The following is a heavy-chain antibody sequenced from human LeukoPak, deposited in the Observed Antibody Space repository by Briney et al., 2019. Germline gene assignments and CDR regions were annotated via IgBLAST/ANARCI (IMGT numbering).Heavy chain of an antibody. CDR1: GFTFSDYY. CDR2: ISSSGSTI. J-gene: IGHJ4*02. CDR3: AKDWGYGSGSYFDY. Sequence: GGSLRLSCAASGFTFSDYYMSWIRQAPGKGLEWVSYISSSGSTIYYADSVKGRFTISRDNAKNSLYLQMNSLRAEDTALYYCAKDWGYGSGSYFDYWGQGTLVTVSS. D-gene: IGHD3-10*01. V-gene: IGHV3-11*01.